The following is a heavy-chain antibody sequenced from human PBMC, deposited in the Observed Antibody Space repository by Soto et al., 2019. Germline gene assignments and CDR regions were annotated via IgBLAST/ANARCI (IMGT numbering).Heavy chain of an antibody. CDR2: IYYSGST. V-gene: IGHV4-31*03. D-gene: IGHD3-22*01. CDR1: GGSISSGGYY. J-gene: IGHJ4*02. CDR3: AREGSSGYYYNVLDY. Sequence: SETLCLTCSVSGGSISSGGYYWSWIRQQPGKGLEWIGYIYYSGSTYYNPSLKSRVTISVDTSKNQFSLKLSSVTAADTAVHYCAREGSSGYYYNVLDYWGQGTLVTVSS.